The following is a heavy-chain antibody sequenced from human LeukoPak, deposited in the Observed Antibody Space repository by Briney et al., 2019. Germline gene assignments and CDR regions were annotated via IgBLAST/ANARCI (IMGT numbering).Heavy chain of an antibody. D-gene: IGHD2-15*01. CDR2: INPSVSST. CDR3: AKGYCTGASCYVLDS. V-gene: IGHV1-46*01. CDR1: GYDFTTNY. Sequence: RPGASVKVSCEASGYDFTTNYIHWVRQAPGQGLEWMGTINPSVSSTTYGQRFRGRVTMTRDTSTATVYMDLGSLTSEDTAIYYCAKGYCTGASCYVLDSWGQGTLVTVSS. J-gene: IGHJ4*02.